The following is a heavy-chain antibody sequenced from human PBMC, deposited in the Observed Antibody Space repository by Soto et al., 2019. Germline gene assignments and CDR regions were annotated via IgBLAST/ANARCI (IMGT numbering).Heavy chain of an antibody. CDR2: IWYDGSNK. V-gene: IGHV3-33*01. CDR3: ASSFSNYYDSSGYPDY. D-gene: IGHD3-22*01. J-gene: IGHJ4*02. Sequence: GGSLRLSCAASGFTFSSYGMHWVRQAPGKGPEWVAVIWYDGSNKYYADSVKGRFTISRDNSKNTLYLQMNSLRAEDTAVYYCASSFSNYYDSSGYPDYWGQGTLVTVSS. CDR1: GFTFSSYG.